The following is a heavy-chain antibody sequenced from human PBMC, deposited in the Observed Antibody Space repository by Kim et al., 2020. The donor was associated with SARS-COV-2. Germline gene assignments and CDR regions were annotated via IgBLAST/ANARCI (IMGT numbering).Heavy chain of an antibody. CDR2: IYYSGST. Sequence: SETLSLTCTVSGGSISSSSYYWGWIRQPPGKGLEWIGSIYYSGSTYYNPSLKSRVTISVDTSKNQFSLKLSSVTAADTAVNYCAREIVVVPRGGMDVWGQGTTVTVSS. D-gene: IGHD2-2*01. CDR1: GGSISSSSYY. J-gene: IGHJ6*02. CDR3: AREIVVVPRGGMDV. V-gene: IGHV4-39*02.